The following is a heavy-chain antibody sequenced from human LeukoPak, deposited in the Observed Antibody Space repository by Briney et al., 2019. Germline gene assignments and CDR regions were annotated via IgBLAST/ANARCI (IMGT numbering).Heavy chain of an antibody. D-gene: IGHD4-11*01. CDR3: ARGDSNLRAGGVNWFDP. J-gene: IGHJ5*02. CDR2: ISYDGSNK. V-gene: IGHV3-30-3*01. Sequence: PGRSLRLSCAASGFTFSSYAMHWVRQAPGKGLEWVAVISYDGSNKYYADSVKGRFTISRDNSKNTLYLQMNSLRAEDTAVYYCARGDSNLRAGGVNWFDPWGQGTPVTVSS. CDR1: GFTFSSYA.